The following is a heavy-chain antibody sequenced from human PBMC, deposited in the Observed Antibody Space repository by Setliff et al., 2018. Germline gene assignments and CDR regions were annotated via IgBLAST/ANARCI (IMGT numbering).Heavy chain of an antibody. CDR2: IHYSGTT. Sequence: SETLSLTCTVSGGSSSSHYWSWIRQPPGKGLEWIGYIHYSGTTNYNPSLKSRVTISVDTSKNQFSLSLSSVTAADTAVYYCARMSGFQYIDVWGEGTTVTVSS. CDR3: ARMSGFQYIDV. D-gene: IGHD3-3*01. J-gene: IGHJ6*03. V-gene: IGHV4-59*08. CDR1: GGSSSSHY.